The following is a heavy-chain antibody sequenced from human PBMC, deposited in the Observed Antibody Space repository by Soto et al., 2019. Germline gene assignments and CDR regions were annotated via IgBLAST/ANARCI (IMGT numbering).Heavy chain of an antibody. D-gene: IGHD2-2*01. J-gene: IGHJ6*02. CDR3: AKVLDPCSSNSCYAYYYVLDV. CDR2: ISYDGSNK. Sequence: GGSLRLSCAASGFTFSSYGMHWVRQAPGKGLEWVAVISYDGSNKYYADSVKGRFTISRDNSKNTLYLQMNSLRAEDTAVYYCAKVLDPCSSNSCYAYYYVLDVCSQGTTVTVSS. V-gene: IGHV3-30*18. CDR1: GFTFSSYG.